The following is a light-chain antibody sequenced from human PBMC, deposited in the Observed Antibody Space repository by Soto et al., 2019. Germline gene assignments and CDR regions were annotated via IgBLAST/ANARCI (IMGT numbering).Light chain of an antibody. CDR2: RNN. J-gene: IGLJ1*01. CDR1: TSNIGSNY. CDR3: ATWDDSLNGFYV. V-gene: IGLV1-47*01. Sequence: QSVLTQPPSASGTPVQGVTISCSGSTSNIGSNYVYWYQQLPGTAPKLLIYRNNQRPSGVPDRFYGSKSGTSASLAISGLRSDDEADYFCATWDDSLNGFYVFGTGTKV.